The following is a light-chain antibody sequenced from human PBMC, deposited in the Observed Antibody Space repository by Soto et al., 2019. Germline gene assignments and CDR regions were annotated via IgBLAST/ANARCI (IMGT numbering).Light chain of an antibody. Sequence: QSVLTQPPSVSGAPGQRVTISCTGSSSNIGAGYDVHWYQQLPGTAPKLLIYGNSNRPSGVPDRFSGSKSGTSASLAITGLQAEDEADYYCQSYDCRLSGSPLYGFGTGTKVTV. CDR2: GNS. V-gene: IGLV1-40*01. J-gene: IGLJ1*01. CDR1: SSNIGAGYD. CDR3: QSYDCRLSGSPLYG.